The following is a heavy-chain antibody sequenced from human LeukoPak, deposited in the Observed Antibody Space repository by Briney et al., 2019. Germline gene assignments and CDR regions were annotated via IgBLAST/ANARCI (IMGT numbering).Heavy chain of an antibody. CDR1: GGSISSYY. J-gene: IGHJ4*02. D-gene: IGHD6-13*01. CDR3: ARHKYSSSWCFDY. CDR2: IYYSGST. Sequence: SETLSLTCTVSGGSISSYYWSWIRQPPGKGLEWIGYIYYSGSTNYNPSLKSRVTISVDTSKNQFSLKLSSVTAADTAVYYCARHKYSSSWCFDYWGQGTLVTVSS. V-gene: IGHV4-59*08.